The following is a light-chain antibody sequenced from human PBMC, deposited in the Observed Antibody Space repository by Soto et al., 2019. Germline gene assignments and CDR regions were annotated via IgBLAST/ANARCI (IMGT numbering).Light chain of an antibody. CDR3: QRYNNWPLT. CDR1: QSVSSN. CDR2: DAS. V-gene: IGKV3D-15*01. Sequence: EIVMTQSPATLSVSPGERATLSCRASQSVSSNLAWYQQKPGQAPRLLIYDASIRAAGVPARFSGSRSGPEFTLTINSLQSEDFAIYYCQRYNNWPLTFGGGTKVDIK. J-gene: IGKJ4*01.